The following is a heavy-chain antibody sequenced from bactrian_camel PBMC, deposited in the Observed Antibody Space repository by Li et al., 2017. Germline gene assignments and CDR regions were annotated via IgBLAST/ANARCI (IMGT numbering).Heavy chain of an antibody. CDR1: GFAFRKYI. D-gene: IGHD3*01. Sequence: HVQLVESGGGLVQPGGSLRLSCAGSGFAFRKYIMNWVRQVPGKGLEWVSGIYSDGSKTMLADSVKGRFTISRDNAKNTVHLQMYNLKSDDTALYYCVTAVYDYWGQGTQVTVS. CDR2: IYSDGSKT. J-gene: IGHJ4*01. V-gene: IGHV3S6*01. CDR3: VTAVYDY.